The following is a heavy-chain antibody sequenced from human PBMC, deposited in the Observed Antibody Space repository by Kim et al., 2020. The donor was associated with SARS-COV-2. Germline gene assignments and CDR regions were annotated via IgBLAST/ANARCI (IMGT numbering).Heavy chain of an antibody. V-gene: IGHV1-18*01. Sequence: ASVKVSCKASGYTFTSYGISWVRQAPGQGLEWMGWISAYSGNTNYAQKLQGRVTMTTDTSTSTAYMELRSLRSDDTAVYYCARTGHEILWFGELLFADYYYGMDVWGQGTTVTVSS. J-gene: IGHJ6*02. D-gene: IGHD3-10*01. CDR3: ARTGHEILWFGELLFADYYYGMDV. CDR2: ISAYSGNT. CDR1: GYTFTSYG.